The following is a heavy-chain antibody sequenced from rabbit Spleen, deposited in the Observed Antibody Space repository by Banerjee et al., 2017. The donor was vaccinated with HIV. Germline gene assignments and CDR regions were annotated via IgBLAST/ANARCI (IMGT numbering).Heavy chain of an antibody. CDR2: INASTGKP. J-gene: IGHJ4*01. CDR3: ARDTVYAAYAGFGHATLHYFDL. CDR1: GFSFSSSDY. D-gene: IGHD6-1*01. Sequence: SLEESGGDLVKPGASLTLTCTASGFSFSSSDYMCWVRQAPGKGLEWIACINASTGKPVYATWVNGRFTISSQNAQTTVSLQMTSLTAADTATYFCARDTVYAAYAGFGHATLHYFDLWGPGTWSPS. V-gene: IGHV1S40*01.